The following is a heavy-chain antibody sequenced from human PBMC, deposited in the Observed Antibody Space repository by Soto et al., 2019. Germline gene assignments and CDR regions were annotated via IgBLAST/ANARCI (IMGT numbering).Heavy chain of an antibody. J-gene: IGHJ4*02. CDR2: IKSKKDGATV. CDR1: GFIFSSAW. CDR3: ASDVPGAAYPIDY. D-gene: IGHD2-21*01. Sequence: EVQLEESGGGSVKPGESLRLSCAASGFIFSSAWMTWVRQAPGKGLEWVGRIKSKKDGATVDYAAPVKGRFAISRDDSKTTPYLQINSLETEDTGVYYCASDVPGAAYPIDYWGQGTLVTVSS. V-gene: IGHV3-15*01.